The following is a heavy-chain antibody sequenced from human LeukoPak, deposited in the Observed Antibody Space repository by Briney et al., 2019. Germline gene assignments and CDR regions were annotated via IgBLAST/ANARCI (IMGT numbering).Heavy chain of an antibody. J-gene: IGHJ6*04. Sequence: SETLSLTCAVYGGSFSDYYWTWIRQPPGKGLEWIGEINHSGSTNYNPSLKSRVTISVDTSKNQFSLKLSSMTAADTAVYYCARNRLHQISTGARYGMDGWGRGTTVTVPS. D-gene: IGHD5-24*01. CDR2: INHSGST. V-gene: IGHV4-34*01. CDR1: GGSFSDYY. CDR3: ARNRLHQISTGARYGMDG.